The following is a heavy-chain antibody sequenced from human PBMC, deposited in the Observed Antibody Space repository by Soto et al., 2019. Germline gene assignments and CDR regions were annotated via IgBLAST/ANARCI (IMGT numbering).Heavy chain of an antibody. CDR2: ISYDGSNK. V-gene: IGHV3-30*18. J-gene: IGHJ6*02. Sequence: PGGSLRLSCAASGFTFSSYGMHWVRQAPGKGLEWVAVISYDGSNKYYADSVKGRFTISRDNSKNTLYLQMNSLRAEDTAVYYCAKDRGCSSTSCYGYYYYGMDVWGQGTTVTVSS. CDR3: AKDRGCSSTSCYGYYYYGMDV. CDR1: GFTFSSYG. D-gene: IGHD2-2*01.